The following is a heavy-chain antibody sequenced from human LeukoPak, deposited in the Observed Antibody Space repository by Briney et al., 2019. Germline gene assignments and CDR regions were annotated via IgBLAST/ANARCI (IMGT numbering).Heavy chain of an antibody. CDR1: GYTFTSYE. V-gene: IGHV1-8*01. D-gene: IGHD3-22*01. CDR2: ANPGSGNT. J-gene: IGHJ2*01. Sequence: ASVKVSCKASGYTFTSYEINWVRQAPGQGLEWMGRANPGSGNTGYAQKFQGRVTMTRDTSTTKAYMELSSLRSEDTAVYYCARDYYYDTSGHRSGYFDLWGRGTLVTVSS. CDR3: ARDYYYDTSGHRSGYFDL.